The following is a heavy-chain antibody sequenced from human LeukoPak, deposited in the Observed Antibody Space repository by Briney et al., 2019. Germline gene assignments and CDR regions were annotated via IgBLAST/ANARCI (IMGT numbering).Heavy chain of an antibody. CDR3: SRHPHFYWGDDCYFFDY. CDR2: IYYSGST. D-gene: IGHD2-21*01. V-gene: IGHV4-39*01. J-gene: IGHJ4*02. Sequence: SETLSLTCSVSAGSISDSYYYWGWIRQPPGKGLEWIGSIYYSGSTYNNPSLKSRVTISVDTSKNQFSLKLNSVTAADTAVYYLSRHPHFYWGDDCYFFDYWGQGTLVTVSS. CDR1: AGSISDSYYY.